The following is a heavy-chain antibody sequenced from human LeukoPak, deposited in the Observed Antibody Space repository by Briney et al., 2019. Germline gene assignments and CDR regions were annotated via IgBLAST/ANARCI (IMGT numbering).Heavy chain of an antibody. D-gene: IGHD3-9*01. V-gene: IGHV3-30-3*01. J-gene: IGHJ4*02. CDR3: ARGLDYDILTF. Sequence: HPGGSLRLSCAASGFTFSSFGMHWARQAPGKGLEWVAVITYDGSKKYYADSVKGRFTISRDNSKSTLYLQMDSLRAEDTAVYYCARGLDYDILTFWGQGTLVTVSS. CDR2: ITYDGSKK. CDR1: GFTFSSFG.